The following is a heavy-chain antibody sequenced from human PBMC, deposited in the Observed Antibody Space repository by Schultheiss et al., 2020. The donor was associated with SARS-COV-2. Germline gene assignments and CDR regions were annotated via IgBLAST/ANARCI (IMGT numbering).Heavy chain of an antibody. CDR3: ARESTGYYYGMDV. J-gene: IGHJ6*02. V-gene: IGHV4-30-4*01. D-gene: IGHD2-2*01. Sequence: SQTLSLTCTVSGGSISSGDYYWSWIRQPPGKGLEWIGYIYYSGSTYYNPSLKSRVTISVDTSKNQFSLKLSSVTAADTAVYYCARESTGYYYGMDVWGQGTTVTVSS. CDR1: GGSISSGDYY. CDR2: IYYSGST.